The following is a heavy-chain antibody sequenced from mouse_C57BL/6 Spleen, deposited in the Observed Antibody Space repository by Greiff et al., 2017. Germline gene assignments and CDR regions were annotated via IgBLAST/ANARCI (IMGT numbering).Heavy chain of an antibody. CDR1: CYTFTSSW. Sequence: QVQLQQPGAELVLPGASVKLSCKASCYTFTSSWMHWVKQRPGQGLEWIGEIDPSDSYTNYNQKFKGKSTLPVDKSSSTAYMQLSSLTSEDSAVYYCASLTTDYYAMDYWGQGTSVTVSS. CDR3: ASLTTDYYAMDY. J-gene: IGHJ4*01. CDR2: IDPSDSYT. V-gene: IGHV1-69*01. D-gene: IGHD2-12*01.